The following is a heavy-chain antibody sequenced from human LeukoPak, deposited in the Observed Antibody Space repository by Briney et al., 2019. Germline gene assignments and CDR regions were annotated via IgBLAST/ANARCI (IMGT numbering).Heavy chain of an antibody. V-gene: IGHV1-46*01. D-gene: IGHD5-24*01. Sequence: GASVKVSCKASGYTFTTYYIHWVRQAPGQGPEWMGIINPSGGSTTYAQKFQGRVTMTRDTSTSTVYMELSSLRSEDTAVYYCANTRDGYNGNYFDYWGQGTLVTVSS. CDR3: ANTRDGYNGNYFDY. J-gene: IGHJ4*02. CDR1: GYTFTTYY. CDR2: INPSGGST.